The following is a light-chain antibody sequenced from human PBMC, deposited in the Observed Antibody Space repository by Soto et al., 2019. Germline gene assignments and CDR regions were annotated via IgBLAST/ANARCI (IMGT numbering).Light chain of an antibody. Sequence: EIVLTQSPGTLSLSPGGRATLSCRASQSVSVHLAWYQQKPGQAPRLLIYDASNRATGIPARFSGSGSGTDFTLTISSLEPEDFAVYHCVQRTTWPWTCGQGSKVEIK. J-gene: IGKJ1*01. CDR3: VQRTTWPWT. CDR1: QSVSVH. CDR2: DAS. V-gene: IGKV3-11*01.